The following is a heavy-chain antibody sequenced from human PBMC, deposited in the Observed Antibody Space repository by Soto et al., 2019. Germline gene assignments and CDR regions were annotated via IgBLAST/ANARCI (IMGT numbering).Heavy chain of an antibody. CDR2: ISQLEST. D-gene: IGHD1-26*01. V-gene: IGHV4-30-2*06. CDR3: ARGGGYDSFDY. CDR1: GASISYGCFS. J-gene: IGHJ4*02. Sequence: NPSETLSLTCTASGASISYGCFSWSWSRQSPGTGLEWIGYISQLESTYVPQSFKRRLPMSIYRTRNQFSLKLSSVTAVDMAVHYFARGGGYDSFDYWGQGVMVTVAS.